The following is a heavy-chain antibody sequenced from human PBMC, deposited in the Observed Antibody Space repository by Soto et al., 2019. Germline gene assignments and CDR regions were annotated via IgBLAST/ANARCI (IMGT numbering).Heavy chain of an antibody. CDR2: IYHSGTS. D-gene: IGHD3-22*01. J-gene: IGHJ4*02. CDR1: GNSISTTNW. V-gene: IGHV4-4*02. Sequence: QVELQESGPGLVKPSGTLSLTCAVFGNSISTTNWWSWVRQSPGKALEGIGEIYHSGTSNYNPSLKSRVTISLDKSKNQFSLKLSSVTAADTAVYYCARDVGYHYDGSPSGQFDFWGQGTLVIVSS. CDR3: ARDVGYHYDGSPSGQFDF.